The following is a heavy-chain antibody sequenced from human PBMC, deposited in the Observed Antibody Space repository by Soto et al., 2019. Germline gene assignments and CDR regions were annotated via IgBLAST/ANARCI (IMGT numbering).Heavy chain of an antibody. CDR3: ARDRSGSSWEYYFDY. Sequence: GGSLRLSCAASGFTFSSYGMHWVRQAPGKGLEWVAVIWYDGSNKYYADSVKGRFTISRDNSKNTLYLQMNSLRAEDTAVYYCARDRSGSSWEYYFDYWGQGTLVTVSS. CDR2: IWYDGSNK. V-gene: IGHV3-33*01. D-gene: IGHD6-13*01. CDR1: GFTFSSYG. J-gene: IGHJ4*02.